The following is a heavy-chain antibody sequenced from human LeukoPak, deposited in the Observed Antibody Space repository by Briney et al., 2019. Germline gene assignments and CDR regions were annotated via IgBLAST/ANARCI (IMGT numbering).Heavy chain of an antibody. CDR3: TRVRAAGTSDY. J-gene: IGHJ4*02. CDR1: GGSINPYY. CDR2: IYYSGST. V-gene: IGHV4-59*01. D-gene: IGHD2-2*01. Sequence: SETLSLTCTVSGGSINPYYWSWIRQPPGKGLQWIGYIYYSGSTNYNPSLKSRITISVDTSKNQFSLKLNSVTAADTAVYYCTRVRAAGTSDYWGQGTLVTVSS.